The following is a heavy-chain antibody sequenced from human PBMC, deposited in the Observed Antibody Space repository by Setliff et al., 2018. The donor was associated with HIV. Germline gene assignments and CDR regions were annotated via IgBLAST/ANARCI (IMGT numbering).Heavy chain of an antibody. V-gene: IGHV4-34*11. CDR2: IYPTGSS. CDR1: GGSFSAYY. CDR3: ARVQMAYAAFDV. J-gene: IGHJ3*01. Sequence: PSETLSLTCAVYGGSFSAYYWGWIRQPPGKGLEWIGSIYPTGSSDNNPSLKSRVTLSVDTSKHQFSLKLSSVTAADTAVYYCARVQMAYAAFDVWGQGTMVTVSS. D-gene: IGHD4-17*01.